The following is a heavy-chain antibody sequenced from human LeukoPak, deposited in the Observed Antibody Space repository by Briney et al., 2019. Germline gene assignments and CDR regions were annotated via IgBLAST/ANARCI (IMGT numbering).Heavy chain of an antibody. Sequence: ASVKVSCKASGDTFTGYYLHWVRQAPGQGPEWMGWIIPNSGKTKYTQEFQDWVTMTRNMSISTAYMEMSRLRYDDTAVYYCASSGSGSFINWFDPWGQGTLVTVSS. D-gene: IGHD3-10*01. V-gene: IGHV1-2*04. CDR1: GDTFTGYY. CDR2: IIPNSGKT. CDR3: ASSGSGSFINWFDP. J-gene: IGHJ5*02.